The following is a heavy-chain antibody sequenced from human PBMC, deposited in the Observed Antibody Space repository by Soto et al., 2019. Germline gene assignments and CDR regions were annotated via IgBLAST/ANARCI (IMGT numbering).Heavy chain of an antibody. J-gene: IGHJ4*02. CDR2: VYYSGTT. V-gene: IGHV4-61*01. Sequence: SETLSLTCTVSGGSVGSGSHYWSWIRQPPGRRLEWIGHVYYSGTTNYNPSLRSRVTISVDTSNAQFSLQVRSVTAADTAIYFCAKGLYYFDYWGQGALVTVSS. CDR3: AKGLYYFDY. CDR1: GGSVGSGSHY.